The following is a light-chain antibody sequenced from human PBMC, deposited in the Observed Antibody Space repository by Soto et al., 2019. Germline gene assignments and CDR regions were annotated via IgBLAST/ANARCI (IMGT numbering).Light chain of an antibody. Sequence: MYQSIFSVSSTVRDRITITCRSSQGIRNDLGWYQQKPGKAPKLLIYAASSLQSGVPSRFSGSGSGTDFTLTISSLQPEDFATYYCLQDYNYPWTFGQGGKVDIK. CDR1: QGIRND. V-gene: IGKV1-6*01. CDR3: LQDYNYPWT. J-gene: IGKJ1*01. CDR2: AAS.